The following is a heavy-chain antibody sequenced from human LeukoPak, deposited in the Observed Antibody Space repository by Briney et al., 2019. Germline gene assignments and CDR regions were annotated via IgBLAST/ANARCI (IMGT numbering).Heavy chain of an antibody. V-gene: IGHV1-69*05. CDR2: IIPIFGTA. CDR3: ARGLSFPYNWFDP. CDR1: GGTFSSYA. Sequence: GASVKVSCKASGGTFSSYAISWVRQAPGQGLGWMGGIIPIFGTANYAQKFQGRVTITTDESTSTAYMELSSLRSEDTAVYYCARGLSFPYNWFDPWGQGTLVTVSS. J-gene: IGHJ5*02. D-gene: IGHD2-21*02.